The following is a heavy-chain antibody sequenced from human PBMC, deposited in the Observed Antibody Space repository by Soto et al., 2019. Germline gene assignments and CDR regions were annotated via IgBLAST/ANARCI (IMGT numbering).Heavy chain of an antibody. J-gene: IGHJ4*02. Sequence: PGGSLRLSCAASGFTFSSYAMSWVRQAPGKGLEWVSAISGSGGSTYYADSVKGRFTISRDNSKNTLYLQMNSLRAEDTAVYYCAKDLGPNYYDSSGYYDYWGQGTLVTAPQ. V-gene: IGHV3-23*01. CDR2: ISGSGGST. D-gene: IGHD3-22*01. CDR3: AKDLGPNYYDSSGYYDY. CDR1: GFTFSSYA.